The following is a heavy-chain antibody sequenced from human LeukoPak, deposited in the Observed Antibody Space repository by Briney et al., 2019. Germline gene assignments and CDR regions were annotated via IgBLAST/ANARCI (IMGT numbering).Heavy chain of an antibody. V-gene: IGHV4-39*01. J-gene: IGHJ6*03. CDR3: ARHRYYYRSGSYYGAPYYMDV. CDR2: IYYSGST. Sequence: SETLSLTCTVSGGSISSSSYYRGWIRQPPGKGLEWIGSIYYSGSTYYNPSLKSRVTISVDTSKNQFSLKLSSVTAADTAVYYCARHRYYYRSGSYYGAPYYMDVWGKGTTVTISS. CDR1: GGSISSSSYY. D-gene: IGHD3-10*01.